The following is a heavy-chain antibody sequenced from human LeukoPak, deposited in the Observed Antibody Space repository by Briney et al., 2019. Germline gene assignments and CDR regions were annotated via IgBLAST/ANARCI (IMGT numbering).Heavy chain of an antibody. CDR2: IYYSGST. Sequence: PSETLSLTCTVSGGSISSYYWSWIRQPPGKGLEWIGYIYYSGSTNYNPSLKSRVTISVDTSKNQFSLKLSSVTAADTAVYYCARERSNYVRNNWFGPWGQGTLVTVSS. J-gene: IGHJ5*02. D-gene: IGHD4-11*01. CDR3: ARERSNYVRNNWFGP. V-gene: IGHV4-59*01. CDR1: GGSISSYY.